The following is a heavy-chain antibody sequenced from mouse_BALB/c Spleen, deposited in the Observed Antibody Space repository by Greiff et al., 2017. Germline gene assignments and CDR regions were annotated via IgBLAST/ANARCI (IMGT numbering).Heavy chain of an antibody. CDR1: GFTFSSYT. CDR2: ISNGGGST. CDR3: ARECYAMDY. Sequence: EVKLMESGGGLVQPGGSLKLSCAASGFTFSSYTMSWVRQTPEKRLEWVAYISNGGGSTYYPDTVKGRFTISRDNAKNTLYLQMSSLKSEDTAMYYCARECYAMDYWGQGTSVTVSS. J-gene: IGHJ4*01. V-gene: IGHV5-12-2*01.